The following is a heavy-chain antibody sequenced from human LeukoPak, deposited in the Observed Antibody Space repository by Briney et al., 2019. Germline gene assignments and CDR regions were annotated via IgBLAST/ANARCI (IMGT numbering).Heavy chain of an antibody. Sequence: PGGSLRLSCAASGFTFGSYGMHWVRQAPGKGLEWVAVISYDGSNKYYADSVKGRFTISRDNSKNTLYLQMNSLRAEDTAVYYCAKDSPWSGYWFFFDYWGQGTLVTVSS. V-gene: IGHV3-30*18. D-gene: IGHD3-3*01. CDR2: ISYDGSNK. J-gene: IGHJ4*02. CDR1: GFTFGSYG. CDR3: AKDSPWSGYWFFFDY.